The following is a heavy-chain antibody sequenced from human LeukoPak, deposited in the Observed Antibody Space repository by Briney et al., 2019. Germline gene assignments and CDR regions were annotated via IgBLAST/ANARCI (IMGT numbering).Heavy chain of an antibody. J-gene: IGHJ4*02. V-gene: IGHV3-30-3*01. CDR3: AREGYSSGYFDY. CDR2: ISYDGSNK. Sequence: PGGSLRLSCAASGFTFSSYAVHWVRQAPGKGLEWVAVISYDGSNKYYADSVKGRFTISRDNSKNTLYLQMNSLRAEDTAVYYCAREGYSSGYFDYWGQGTLVTVSS. D-gene: IGHD6-19*01. CDR1: GFTFSSYA.